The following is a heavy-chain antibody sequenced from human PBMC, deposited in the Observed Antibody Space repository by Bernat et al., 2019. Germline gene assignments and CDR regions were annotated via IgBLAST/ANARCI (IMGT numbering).Heavy chain of an antibody. Sequence: QLQLQESGPGLVKPSETLSLTCAVYGGSFSGYYWSWIRQPPGKGLEWIGEINHSGSTNYNPSLKSRVTISVDTSKNQFSLKLSSVTDADTAVYYCARGLRWPQYYFDYWGQGTLVTVSS. CDR3: ARGLRWPQYYFDY. CDR2: INHSGST. D-gene: IGHD4-23*01. V-gene: IGHV4-34*01. J-gene: IGHJ4*02. CDR1: GGSFSGYY.